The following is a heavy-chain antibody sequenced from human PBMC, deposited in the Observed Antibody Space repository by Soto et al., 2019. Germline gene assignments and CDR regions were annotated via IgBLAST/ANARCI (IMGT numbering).Heavy chain of an antibody. CDR3: VRWNGFGDR. V-gene: IGHV3-23*01. CDR1: GFIISDYG. J-gene: IGHJ5*02. CDR2: FRGGGVGT. Sequence: EVQLLESGGGLVQPGGSLRLSCAVSGFIISDYGVTWVRQAPGKGLEWVSGFRGGGVGTFYADSVKGRFTISRDDPKTTAYLQMTSLGAEDTAVYYCVRWNGFGDRWGQGTLVTVSS. D-gene: IGHD1-1*01.